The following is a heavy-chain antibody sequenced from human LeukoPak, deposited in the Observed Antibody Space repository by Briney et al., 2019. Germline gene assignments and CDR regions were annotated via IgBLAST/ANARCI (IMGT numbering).Heavy chain of an antibody. CDR3: ASPGANWNYAYGY. Sequence: SGTLSVTCAVSGGSILRSNWWSWVRQPSGKGLEWIGEIYHSGSTNYNPSLKSRLTLSVDKPKNQFSLYVNSLTAAGAAGYVCASPGANWNYAYGYWGQGTLVTVSS. V-gene: IGHV4-4*02. CDR1: GGSILRSNW. J-gene: IGHJ4*02. CDR2: IYHSGST. D-gene: IGHD1-7*01.